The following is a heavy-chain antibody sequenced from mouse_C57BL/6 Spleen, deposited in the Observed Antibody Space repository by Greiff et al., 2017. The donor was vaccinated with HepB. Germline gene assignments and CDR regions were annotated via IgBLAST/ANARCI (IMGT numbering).Heavy chain of an antibody. Sequence: QVQLQQSGPELVEPGASVKLSCKASGYTFTSYDINWVKQRPGQGLEWIGWIYPRDGSTKYNEKFKGKATLTVDTSSSTAYMELHSLTSEDSAVYFCARVYYGYEFAYWGQGTLVTVSA. J-gene: IGHJ3*01. V-gene: IGHV1-85*01. D-gene: IGHD2-2*01. CDR3: ARVYYGYEFAY. CDR1: GYTFTSYD. CDR2: IYPRDGST.